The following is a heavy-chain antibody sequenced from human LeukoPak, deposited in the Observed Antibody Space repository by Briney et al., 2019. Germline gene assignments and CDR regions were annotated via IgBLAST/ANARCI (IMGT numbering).Heavy chain of an antibody. Sequence: SETLSLTCTISGASISTYYWTWIRQPAGKGLEWIGRIYTSGTTNYNPSLKNRVTMSVDTSKNQFSLKLSSVTAADTAVYYCARGYGDYVGIENYFDCWGQGTLVTVSS. V-gene: IGHV4-4*07. J-gene: IGHJ4*02. D-gene: IGHD4-17*01. CDR1: GASISTYY. CDR3: ARGYGDYVGIENYFDC. CDR2: IYTSGTT.